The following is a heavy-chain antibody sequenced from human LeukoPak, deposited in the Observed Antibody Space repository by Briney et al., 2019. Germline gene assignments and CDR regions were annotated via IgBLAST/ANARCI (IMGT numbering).Heavy chain of an antibody. CDR1: GGSINNYY. J-gene: IGHJ4*02. CDR2: IYTSGST. Sequence: SAETLSLTGTVSGGSINNYYWSWIRQPAGKGLEWIGRIYTSGSTNYNPSLKSRVTMSVDTSKNQFSLKPSSVTAAVTAVYYCARMGGVGITMVRGVHWGQGTLVTVSS. D-gene: IGHD3-10*01. V-gene: IGHV4-4*07. CDR3: ARMGGVGITMVRGVH.